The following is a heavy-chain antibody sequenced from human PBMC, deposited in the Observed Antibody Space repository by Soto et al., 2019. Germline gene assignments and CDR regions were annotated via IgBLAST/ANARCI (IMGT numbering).Heavy chain of an antibody. V-gene: IGHV3-15*01. CDR2: IISKTDGGTT. Sequence: PGGSLRLSCAASGFTFRNAWMSWVRQAPGKGLEWFGRIISKTDGGTTDYAAPVKGRFTISRDDSKNTLYLQMNSLKTDDSGLYYCYKGIESWGQGTLVTVSS. J-gene: IGHJ4*02. CDR3: YKGIES. D-gene: IGHD6-13*01. CDR1: GFTFRNAW.